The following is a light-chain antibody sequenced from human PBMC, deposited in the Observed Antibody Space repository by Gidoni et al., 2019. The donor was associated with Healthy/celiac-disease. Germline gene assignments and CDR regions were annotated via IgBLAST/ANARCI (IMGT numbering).Light chain of an antibody. CDR1: QSVSSN. Sequence: EIVMTQSPATLSVSPGDRATLSCRASQSVSSNLAWYQQKPGQTPRLLVYGASTRATAIPARFSGSGSGTEFILTISSLQSEDFAVYYCQQYNNWPPYTFXQXTKLEIK. CDR3: QQYNNWPPYT. J-gene: IGKJ2*01. CDR2: GAS. V-gene: IGKV3D-15*01.